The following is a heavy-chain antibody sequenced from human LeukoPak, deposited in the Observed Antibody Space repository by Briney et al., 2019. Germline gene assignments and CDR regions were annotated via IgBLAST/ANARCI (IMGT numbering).Heavy chain of an antibody. J-gene: IGHJ4*02. CDR2: ISYDGSNK. CDR3: ARDRTYSSGWIKY. V-gene: IGHV3-30*03. D-gene: IGHD6-19*01. CDR1: GFTFSSYG. Sequence: GGSLRLSCAASGFTFSSYGMHWVRQAPGKGLEWVAVISYDGSNKYYADSVKGRFTISRDNSKNTLYLQMNSLRAEDTAVYYCARDRTYSSGWIKYWGQGTLVTVSS.